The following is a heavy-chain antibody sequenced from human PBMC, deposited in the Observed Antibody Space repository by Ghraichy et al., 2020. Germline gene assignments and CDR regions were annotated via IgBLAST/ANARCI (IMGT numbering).Heavy chain of an antibody. J-gene: IGHJ4*02. V-gene: IGHV3-33*01. CDR1: GLTFRSYG. CDR3: ATDRSLSYFDY. Sequence: LSLTCAASGLTFRSYGMHWVRQAPGKGLEWVAMIFYDGSNKYYADSVKGRLTISKDNSKNALYLQMDNLRAEDTAVYYCATDRSLSYFDYWGQGTLVIVSS. CDR2: IFYDGSNK.